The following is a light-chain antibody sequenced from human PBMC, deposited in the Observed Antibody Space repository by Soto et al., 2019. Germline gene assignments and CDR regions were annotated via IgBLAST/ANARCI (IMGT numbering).Light chain of an antibody. J-gene: IGKJ5*01. CDR3: QQRNTWPPIT. Sequence: EIVLTQSQGTLSLSPGDRATLSCRASQSISSSHLAWYQQKPGQAPRLLIFGASTRAAGIPDRFSGSGSGTDFTLTISSLEPEDFALYYCQQRNTWPPITFGQGTRLEIK. CDR2: GAS. V-gene: IGKV3D-20*02. CDR1: QSISSSH.